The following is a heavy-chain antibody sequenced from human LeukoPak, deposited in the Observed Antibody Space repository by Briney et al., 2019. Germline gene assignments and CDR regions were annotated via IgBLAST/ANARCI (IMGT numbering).Heavy chain of an antibody. Sequence: GASVKVSCKASGGTFSSYAISWVRQAPGQGLEWMGRIIPIFGTANYAQKFQGRVTITADKSTSTAHMELSSLRSEDTAVYYCARGIRNVDTAMVTLDYWGQGTLVTVSS. D-gene: IGHD5-18*01. V-gene: IGHV1-69*06. CDR2: IIPIFGTA. CDR3: ARGIRNVDTAMVTLDY. J-gene: IGHJ4*02. CDR1: GGTFSSYA.